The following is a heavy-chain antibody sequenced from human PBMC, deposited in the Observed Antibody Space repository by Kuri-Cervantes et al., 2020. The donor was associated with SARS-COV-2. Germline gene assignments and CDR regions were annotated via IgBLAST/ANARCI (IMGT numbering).Heavy chain of an antibody. D-gene: IGHD5-18*01. Sequence: ASVKVSCQSSGYTFTGYYMHWVRQAPRQGLEWMGWINPNSGSTNYAQMLQGRVTMTRDTSISTAYMELSRLRSDDTAVYYCARAAMAVYYFDYWGQGTLVTVSS. CDR3: ARAAMAVYYFDY. V-gene: IGHV1-2*02. J-gene: IGHJ4*02. CDR2: INPNSGST. CDR1: GYTFTGYY.